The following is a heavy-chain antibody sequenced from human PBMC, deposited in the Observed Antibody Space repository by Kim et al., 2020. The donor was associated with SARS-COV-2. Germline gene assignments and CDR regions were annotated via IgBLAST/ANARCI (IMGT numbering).Heavy chain of an antibody. CDR2: MNPNSGNT. Sequence: ASVKVSCKASGYTFTSYDINWVRQATGQGLEWMGWMNPNSGNTGYAQKFQGRVTMTRNTSISTAYMELSSLRSVDTAVYYCARGRGSKQWLSTVRFDPWGQGTLVTVSS. D-gene: IGHD6-19*01. V-gene: IGHV1-8*01. J-gene: IGHJ5*02. CDR1: GYTFTSYD. CDR3: ARGRGSKQWLSTVRFDP.